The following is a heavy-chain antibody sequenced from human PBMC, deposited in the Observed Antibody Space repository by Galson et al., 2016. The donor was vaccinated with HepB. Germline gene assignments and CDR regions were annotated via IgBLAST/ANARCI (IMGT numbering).Heavy chain of an antibody. CDR3: ARDIPVGPKL. Sequence: SLRLSCAASGFTFSSYAMNWVRQAPGRGLEWVSYITGSRSHTYYADSVKGRFTISRDNAKNALYLQMNSLRADDTAVYYCARDIPVGPKLWGQGTLVAVSS. CDR1: GFTFSSYA. CDR2: ITGSRSHT. V-gene: IGHV3-21*01. J-gene: IGHJ4*02. D-gene: IGHD2-8*02.